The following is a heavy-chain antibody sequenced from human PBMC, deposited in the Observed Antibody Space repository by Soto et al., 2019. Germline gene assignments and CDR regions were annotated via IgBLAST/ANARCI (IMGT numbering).Heavy chain of an antibody. V-gene: IGHV3-21*01. CDR3: AIDIVVVVAATYAFDI. CDR1: GFTFSSYS. CDR2: ISSSSSYI. Sequence: GGSLRLSCAASGFTFSSYSMNWVRQAPGKGLEWVSSISSSSSYIYYADSVKGRFTISRDNAKNSLYLQMNSLRAEDTAVYYCAIDIVVVVAATYAFDIWGQGTMVTVSS. D-gene: IGHD2-15*01. J-gene: IGHJ3*02.